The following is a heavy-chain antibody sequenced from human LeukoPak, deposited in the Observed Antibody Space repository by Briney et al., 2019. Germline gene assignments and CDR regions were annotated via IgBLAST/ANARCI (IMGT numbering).Heavy chain of an antibody. CDR2: IYYSGST. J-gene: IGHJ6*02. CDR3: AGGYSSSWYDYYYYYGMDV. Sequence: SETLSLTCAVYGGSFSGYYWSWIRQPPGKGLEWIGYIYYSGSTNYNPSLKSRVTISVDTPKNQFSLKLSSVTAADTAVYYCAGGYSSSWYDYYYYYGMDVWGQGTTVTVSS. V-gene: IGHV4-59*01. D-gene: IGHD6-13*01. CDR1: GGSFSGYY.